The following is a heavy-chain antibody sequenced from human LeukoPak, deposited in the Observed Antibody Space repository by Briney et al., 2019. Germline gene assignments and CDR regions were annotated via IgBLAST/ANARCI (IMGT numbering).Heavy chain of an antibody. J-gene: IGHJ4*02. Sequence: SETLSLTCAVSGGSISSSNWWSWVRQPPGKGLEWIGEIYHSGSTNYNPSLKSRVTISVDKSKNQFSLKLSSVTAADTAVYYRARVSPMVRGVIDYWGQGTLVTVSS. CDR2: IYHSGST. D-gene: IGHD3-10*01. V-gene: IGHV4-4*02. CDR3: ARVSPMVRGVIDY. CDR1: GGSISSSNW.